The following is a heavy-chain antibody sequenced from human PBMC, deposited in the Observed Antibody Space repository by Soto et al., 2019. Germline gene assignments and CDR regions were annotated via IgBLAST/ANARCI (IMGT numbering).Heavy chain of an antibody. D-gene: IGHD3-3*01. CDR3: ARGVVTPCGWFDP. Sequence: SETLSLTCAVSGYSISSGYYWGWIRQPPGKGLEWIGSIYHSGSTYYNPSLKSRVTISVDTSKNRFSLKLSSVTAADTAVYYCARGVVTPCGWFDPWGQGTLVTVSS. J-gene: IGHJ5*02. V-gene: IGHV4-38-2*01. CDR1: GYSISSGYY. CDR2: IYHSGST.